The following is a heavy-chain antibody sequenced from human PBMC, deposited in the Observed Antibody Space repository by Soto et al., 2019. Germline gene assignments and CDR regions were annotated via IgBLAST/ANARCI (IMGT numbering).Heavy chain of an antibody. CDR3: ARDKRPFDIVVVVAATPPVPGSQFDP. CDR2: IFYSGST. V-gene: IGHV4-59*01. CDR1: GGSISSYY. D-gene: IGHD2-15*01. J-gene: IGHJ5*02. Sequence: SETLSLTCTVSGGSISSYYWSWIRQPPGKGLEWIGYIFYSGSTNYNPSLKSRVTISVDTSKNQFSLKLSSVTAADTAVYYCARDKRPFDIVVVVAATPPVPGSQFDPWGQGTLVTVSS.